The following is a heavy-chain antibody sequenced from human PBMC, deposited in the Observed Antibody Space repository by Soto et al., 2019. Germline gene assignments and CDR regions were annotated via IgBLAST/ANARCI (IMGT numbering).Heavy chain of an antibody. CDR2: VSFDGSNK. D-gene: IGHD1-20*01. V-gene: IGHV3-30-3*01. J-gene: IGHJ4*02. Sequence: QVQLVESGGGVVQPVRSLRLSCAASGFTFSTHAMHWVRQAPGKGLECVAIVSFDGSNKYYADSVKGRFTISRDNSKNTLYLQMSGLTPEDTAVYYSARDQTGITTTGGGRIDHWGQGTLVTVSS. CDR1: GFTFSTHA. CDR3: ARDQTGITTTGGGRIDH.